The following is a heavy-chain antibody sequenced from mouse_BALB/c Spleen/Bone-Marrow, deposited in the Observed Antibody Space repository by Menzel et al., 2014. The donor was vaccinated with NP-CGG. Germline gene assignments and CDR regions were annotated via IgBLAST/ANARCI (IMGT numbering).Heavy chain of an antibody. J-gene: IGHJ4*01. CDR2: INPYNDDT. Sequence: VQLKESGAELVKPGASMKISRKASGYSFTGYTMNWVKQSHGKDLEWIGLINPYNDDTNYNQKFKGKATLTADKSSSTAYIELLSLTAEYSTASVCSRLGLPYAMDYWGQGTSVTVSS. D-gene: IGHD2-2*01. V-gene: IGHV1-37*01. CDR3: SRLGLPYAMDY. CDR1: GYSFTGYT.